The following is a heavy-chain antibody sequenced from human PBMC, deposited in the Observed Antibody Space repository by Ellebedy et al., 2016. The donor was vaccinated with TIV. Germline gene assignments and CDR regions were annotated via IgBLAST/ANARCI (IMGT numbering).Heavy chain of an antibody. D-gene: IGHD3-10*01. V-gene: IGHV1-18*01. CDR3: AITMVRGVIIAQYPDAFDI. J-gene: IGHJ3*02. CDR1: GGTFSSYA. CDR2: ISAYNGNT. Sequence: ASVKVSCKASGGTFSSYAISWVRQAPGQGLEWMGWISAYNGNTNYAQKLQGRVTMTTDTYTSTAYMELRSLRSDDTAVYYCAITMVRGVIIAQYPDAFDIWGQGTMVTVSS.